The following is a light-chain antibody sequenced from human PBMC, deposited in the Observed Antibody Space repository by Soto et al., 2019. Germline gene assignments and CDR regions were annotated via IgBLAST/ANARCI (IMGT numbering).Light chain of an antibody. V-gene: IGLV6-57*04. J-gene: IGLJ2*01. CDR2: ENN. Sequence: NFMLTQPHSVSESPGKTVTISCTRSSGSIASNDVQWYQQRPGSAPTTVIYENNQTPSGVPDRFSGSTDGSSNSASLTISGLQTEDEADYYCQSYDSSTVVFGGGTKLTVL. CDR1: SGSIASND. CDR3: QSYDSSTVV.